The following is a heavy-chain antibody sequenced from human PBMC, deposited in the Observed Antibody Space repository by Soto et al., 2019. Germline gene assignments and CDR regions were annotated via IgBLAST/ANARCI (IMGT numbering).Heavy chain of an antibody. D-gene: IGHD6-19*01. CDR1: GFTFSSYA. Sequence: EVQLLESGGGLVQPGGSLRLSCAASGFTFSSYAMSWVRQAPGKGLEWVSAISGSGGSTYYADSVKGRFTISRDNSENTLYLQMNSLRAEDTAVYYCAKRISRGWFKSLLDYWGQGTLVTVSS. CDR3: AKRISRGWFKSLLDY. J-gene: IGHJ4*02. CDR2: ISGSGGST. V-gene: IGHV3-23*01.